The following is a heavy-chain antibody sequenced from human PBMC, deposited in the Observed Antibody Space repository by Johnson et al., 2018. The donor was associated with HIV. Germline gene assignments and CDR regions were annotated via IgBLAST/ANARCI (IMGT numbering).Heavy chain of an antibody. D-gene: IGHD6-19*01. CDR3: ARDLAGHNAFDI. CDR1: GFTFSSYG. Sequence: QVQLVESGGGVVQPGGSLRLSCAASGFTFSSYGMHWVRQAPGKGLEWVAVISYDGSEKYFADSVKGRFTISRDSSKNTLYLQMNSLRAEDTAVYYCARDLAGHNAFDIWGQGTMVTVSS. J-gene: IGHJ3*02. V-gene: IGHV3-30*03. CDR2: ISYDGSEK.